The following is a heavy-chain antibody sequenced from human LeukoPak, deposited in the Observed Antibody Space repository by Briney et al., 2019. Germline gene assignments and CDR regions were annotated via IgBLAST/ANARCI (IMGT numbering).Heavy chain of an antibody. D-gene: IGHD6-13*01. CDR3: ARVLRIAAAGTRFDP. CDR2: IYPGDSDT. J-gene: IGHJ5*02. CDR1: GYSFTSYW. V-gene: IGHV5-51*01. Sequence: GVSLKISCKGSGYSFTSYWIGWVRQMPGKGLEWMGIIYPGDSDTRYSPSFQGQVTISADKSISTAYLQWSSLKASDTAMYYCARVLRIAAAGTRFDPWGQGTLVTVSS.